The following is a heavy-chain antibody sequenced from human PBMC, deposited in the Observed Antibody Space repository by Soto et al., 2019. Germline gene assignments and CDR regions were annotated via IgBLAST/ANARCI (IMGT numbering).Heavy chain of an antibody. V-gene: IGHV2-5*02. CDR3: ARQPYNWNYDTGYYYGMDV. Sequence: QITLKESGPTLVKPTQTLTLTCTFSGFSLSTSGVGVGWIRQPPGKALEWLALIYWDDDKRYSPSLKSRLTITKDTSKNQVLLTMTNMDPMDTATYYCARQPYNWNYDTGYYYGMDVWGQGTTVTVSS. CDR2: IYWDDDK. J-gene: IGHJ6*02. D-gene: IGHD1-7*01. CDR1: GFSLSTSGVG.